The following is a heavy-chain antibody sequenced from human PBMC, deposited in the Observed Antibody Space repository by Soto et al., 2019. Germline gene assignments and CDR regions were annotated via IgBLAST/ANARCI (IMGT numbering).Heavy chain of an antibody. D-gene: IGHD6-6*01. CDR1: GGSFSSYA. CDR3: ALDRARYASGSSWFGP. Sequence: GASMKLSCKASGGSFSSYAIRWVRQAPGQGLEWMGGIIPIFGTANYAQKFQGRVTITAAESTSTAYMELSCLSSEATDVCYWALDRARYASGSSWFGPGGPGCLVTV. V-gene: IGHV1-69*01. J-gene: IGHJ5*02. CDR2: IIPIFGTA.